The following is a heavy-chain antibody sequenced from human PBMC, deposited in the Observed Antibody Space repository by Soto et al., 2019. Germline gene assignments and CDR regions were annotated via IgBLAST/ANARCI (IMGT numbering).Heavy chain of an antibody. CDR2: ISYDGSNK. J-gene: IGHJ6*01. V-gene: IGHV3-30-3*01. Sequence: GGSLRLSCAAFGFTFSSYAMHWVRQAPGKGLEWVAVISYDGSNKYYADSVKGRFTISRDNSKNTLYLQMNSLRAEDTAVYYCARVGATYPPYYYYYYGMDVWGQGTTVTVSS. CDR3: ARVGATYPPYYYYYYGMDV. CDR1: GFTFSSYA.